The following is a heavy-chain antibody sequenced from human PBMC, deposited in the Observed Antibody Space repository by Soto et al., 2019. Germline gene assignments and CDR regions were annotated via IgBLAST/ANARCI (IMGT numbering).Heavy chain of an antibody. Sequence: ASVKVSCKASGYTLTSYYMHWVRQAPGQGLEWMGIINPSGGSTSYAQKFQGRVTMTRDTSTSTVYMELSSLRSEDTAVYYCAITPMTTYYYYYGMDVWGQGTTVTVS. J-gene: IGHJ6*02. V-gene: IGHV1-46*01. CDR1: GYTLTSYY. CDR3: AITPMTTYYYYYGMDV. D-gene: IGHD4-17*01. CDR2: INPSGGST.